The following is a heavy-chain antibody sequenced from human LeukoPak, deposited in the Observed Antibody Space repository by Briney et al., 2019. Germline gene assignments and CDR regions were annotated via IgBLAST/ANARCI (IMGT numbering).Heavy chain of an antibody. CDR3: ARDTTSVAGYYYYMDV. CDR2: IYTRGST. J-gene: IGHJ6*03. Sequence: PSETLSLTCTVSGGSISSYYWSRIRQPAGKGLEWIGRIYTRGSTNYNPSLKSRVTMSVDTSKNQFSLKLSSVTAADTAVYYCARDTTSVAGYYYYMDVWGKGTTVTVSS. V-gene: IGHV4-4*07. D-gene: IGHD6-19*01. CDR1: GGSISSYY.